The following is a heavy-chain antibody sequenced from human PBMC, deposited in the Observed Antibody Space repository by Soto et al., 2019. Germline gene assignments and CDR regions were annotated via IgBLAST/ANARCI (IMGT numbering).Heavy chain of an antibody. CDR3: ARRDTSGFLRYFDN. CDR2: ILPNVGTV. CDR1: GGTLSSFINYP. V-gene: IGHV1-69*06. D-gene: IGHD3-3*01. Sequence: QLVQSGAEVNKPGASVKVSCKASGGTLSSFINYPINWLRQDPGQGLEWMEGILPNVGTVNYAQEFQGSVTITAAKETRTAYMELSSLTSEDTALYYCARRDTSGFLRYFDNWAQGTLVNVS. J-gene: IGHJ4*02.